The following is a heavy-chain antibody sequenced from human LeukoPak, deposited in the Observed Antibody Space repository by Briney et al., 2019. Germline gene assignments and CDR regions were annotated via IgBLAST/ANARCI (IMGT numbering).Heavy chain of an antibody. CDR3: AGRDSSGYPY. Sequence: ETLSLTCAVYGGSFSGYYWSWIRQPPGKGLEWIGEINHSGSTNYNPSLKSRVTISVDTSKNQFSLKLSSVTAADTAVYYCAGRDSSGYPYWGQGTLVTVSS. D-gene: IGHD3-22*01. J-gene: IGHJ4*02. CDR1: GGSFSGYY. CDR2: INHSGST. V-gene: IGHV4-34*01.